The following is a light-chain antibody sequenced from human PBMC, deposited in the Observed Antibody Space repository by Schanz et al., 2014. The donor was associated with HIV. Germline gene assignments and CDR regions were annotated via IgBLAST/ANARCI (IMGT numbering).Light chain of an antibody. CDR1: TGAVTSGHY. CDR2: DTS. CDR3: LLSYSGARGV. Sequence: QAVVTQEPSVTVSPGGTVTLTCDSSTGAVTSGHYPYWFQQKPGQAPRTLIYDTSNKHSWTPARFSGSLLGGKAALTLSGAQPEDEAEYYCLLSYSGARGVFGGGTKLTVL. V-gene: IGLV7-46*01. J-gene: IGLJ2*01.